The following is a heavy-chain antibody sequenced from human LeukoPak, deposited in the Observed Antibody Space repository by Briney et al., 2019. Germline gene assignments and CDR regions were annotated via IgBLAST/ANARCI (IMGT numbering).Heavy chain of an antibody. J-gene: IGHJ6*02. CDR2: IYHSGST. CDR1: GGSISSSNW. CDR3: ASGYDYVWGSYRYEFGMDV. V-gene: IGHV4-4*02. Sequence: SSETLSLTCAVSGGSISSSNWWSWVRQPPGKGLEWIGEIYHSGSTNYNPSLKSRVTISVDKSKNQFSLKLSSVTAADTAVYYCASGYDYVWGSYRYEFGMDVWGQGTTVTVSS. D-gene: IGHD3-16*02.